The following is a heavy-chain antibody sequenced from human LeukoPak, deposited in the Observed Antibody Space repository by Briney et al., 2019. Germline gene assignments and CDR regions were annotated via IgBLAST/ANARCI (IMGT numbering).Heavy chain of an antibody. Sequence: GGSLRLSCAASGFTFSSYAMSWVRQAPGKGLEWVSAISGSGGSTYYADSVKGRFTISRDNSKNTLYLQMNSLRVEDTAVYYCARGVSGGYGGSDYWGQGTLVTVSS. CDR2: ISGSGGST. D-gene: IGHD3-22*01. J-gene: IGHJ4*02. CDR3: ARGVSGGYGGSDY. CDR1: GFTFSSYA. V-gene: IGHV3-23*01.